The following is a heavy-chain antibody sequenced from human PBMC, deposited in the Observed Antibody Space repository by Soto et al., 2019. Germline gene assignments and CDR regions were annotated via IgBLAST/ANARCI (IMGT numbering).Heavy chain of an antibody. CDR2: INPNSGGT. Sequence: QVQLVQSGAEVKKPGASVKVSCKASGYTFTGYYMHWVRQAPGQGLEWMGWINPNSGGTNYAQKFQGWVTMTRDTSISTAYMELSRLRSDDTAVYYCATRIPLKYYDFWSGYLGTPGDFDYWGQGTLVTVSS. V-gene: IGHV1-2*04. CDR1: GYTFTGYY. J-gene: IGHJ4*02. CDR3: ATRIPLKYYDFWSGYLGTPGDFDY. D-gene: IGHD3-3*01.